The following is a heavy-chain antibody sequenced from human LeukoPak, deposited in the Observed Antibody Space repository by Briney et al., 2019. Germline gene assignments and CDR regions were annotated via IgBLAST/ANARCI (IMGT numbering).Heavy chain of an antibody. V-gene: IGHV3-30*04. J-gene: IGHJ1*01. D-gene: IGHD6-19*01. Sequence: GRSLRLSCAASGFTFSSYAMHWVRQAPGKGLEWVAVISYDGSNKYYADSVKGRFTISRDNSKNTLYLQMNSLRAEDTGVYYCAREQWLVQSHFQHWGQGTLVTVSS. CDR2: ISYDGSNK. CDR1: GFTFSSYA. CDR3: AREQWLVQSHFQH.